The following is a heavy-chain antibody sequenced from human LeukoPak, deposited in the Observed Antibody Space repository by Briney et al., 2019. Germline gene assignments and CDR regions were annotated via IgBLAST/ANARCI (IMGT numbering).Heavy chain of an antibody. J-gene: IGHJ4*02. CDR2: IIPVFGTA. CDR3: ARDIGDIVVVPAAQEDY. Sequence: ASVKVSCKASGYTFSNFGISWVRQAPGQGLEWMGGIIPVFGTANYAQKFQGRVTITADESTSTAYMELSSLRSEDTAVYYCARDIGDIVVVPAAQEDYWGQGTLVTVSS. V-gene: IGHV1-69*13. CDR1: GYTFSNFG. D-gene: IGHD2-2*01.